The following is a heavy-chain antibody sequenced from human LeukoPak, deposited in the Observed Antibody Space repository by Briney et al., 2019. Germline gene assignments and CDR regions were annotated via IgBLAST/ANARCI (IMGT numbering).Heavy chain of an antibody. CDR1: GGSFSGYY. CDR2: INHSGST. D-gene: IGHD6-19*01. CDR3: ARGSSPGWVGDAFDI. J-gene: IGHJ3*02. V-gene: IGHV4-34*01. Sequence: PSETLSLTCAVYGGSFSGYYWSWIRQPPGKGLEWIGEINHSGSTNYNPSLQSRVTISVDTSNNQFSLKLSSVTAADTAVYYCARGSSPGWVGDAFDIWGQGTMVTVSS.